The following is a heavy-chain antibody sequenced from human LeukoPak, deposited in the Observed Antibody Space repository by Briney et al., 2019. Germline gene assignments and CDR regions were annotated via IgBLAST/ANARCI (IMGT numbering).Heavy chain of an antibody. J-gene: IGHJ6*04. CDR1: GYTFTSYY. D-gene: IGHD2-21*01. CDR2: INPSGGST. CDR3: ARAGGEGGVWPLYGRDV. V-gene: IGHV1-46*01. Sequence: ASVKVSCKASGYTFTSYYMHWVRQAPGQGLEWMGIINPSGGSTSYAQKFQGRVTMTRDTSTSTVYMELSSLRSEDTAVYYCARAGGEGGVWPLYGRDVWGKGPTVTVSS.